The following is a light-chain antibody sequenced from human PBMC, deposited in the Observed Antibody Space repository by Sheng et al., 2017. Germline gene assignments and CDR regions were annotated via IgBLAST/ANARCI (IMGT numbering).Light chain of an antibody. CDR2: DAS. CDR3: QQYDTWPPIT. CDR1: RSMTNN. Sequence: EIVLTQSPATLSVSCKASRSMTNNLAWFQQRPGQAPRLLISDASTRATGIPARFSGTGSGTEFTLTISSLQSEDSAVYYCQQYDTWPPITFGQGTRLEVK. J-gene: IGKJ5*01. V-gene: IGKV3D-15*01.